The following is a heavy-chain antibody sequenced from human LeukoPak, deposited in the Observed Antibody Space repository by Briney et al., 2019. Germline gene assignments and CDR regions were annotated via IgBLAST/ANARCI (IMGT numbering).Heavy chain of an antibody. V-gene: IGHV3-30*18. J-gene: IGHJ4*02. Sequence: GRSLRLSCGASGFTFSSYGIHWVRQAPGKGLEWVAVILYDGNDKYYADSVKGRFTVSRDNSKNTLYLQMNSLRAEDTAVYYCAKGDNQGGFDYWGQGTLVTVSS. D-gene: IGHD2-15*01. CDR3: AKGDNQGGFDY. CDR1: GFTFSSYG. CDR2: ILYDGNDK.